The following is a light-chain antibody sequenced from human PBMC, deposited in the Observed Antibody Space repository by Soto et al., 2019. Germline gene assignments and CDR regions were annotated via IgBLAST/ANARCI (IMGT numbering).Light chain of an antibody. CDR1: SDDVGGFDY. Sequence: QSALTQPPSVSGSPGQSITISCTGTSDDVGGFDYVSWYQHYPGKAPKLMIYEVRYRHSGVSNRFSGSKSGNTASLTISGLQAEEEADYYCASYTTTGTLVFGGGTKLTVL. CDR2: EVR. J-gene: IGLJ2*01. V-gene: IGLV2-14*01. CDR3: ASYTTTGTLV.